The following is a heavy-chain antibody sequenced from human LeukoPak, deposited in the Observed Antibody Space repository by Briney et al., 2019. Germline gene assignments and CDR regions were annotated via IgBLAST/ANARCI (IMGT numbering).Heavy chain of an antibody. V-gene: IGHV1-69*13. CDR1: GGTFSSYA. CDR2: IIPIFGTA. D-gene: IGHD2-2*01. Sequence: SVKVSCEASGGTFSSYAISWVRQAPGQGLEWMGGIIPIFGTANYAQKFQGRVTITADESTSTAYMELSSLRSEDTAVYYCARSYCSSTSCSRSPNWFDPWGQGTLVTVSS. J-gene: IGHJ5*02. CDR3: ARSYCSSTSCSRSPNWFDP.